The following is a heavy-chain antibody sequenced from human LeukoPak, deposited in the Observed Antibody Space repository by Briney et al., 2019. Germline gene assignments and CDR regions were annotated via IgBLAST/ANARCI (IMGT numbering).Heavy chain of an antibody. CDR1: GGSISSGGYY. J-gene: IGHJ3*02. CDR2: IYYSGST. CDR3: ARERSSPDAFDI. V-gene: IGHV4-31*03. Sequence: PSQTLSLTCTVSGGSISSGGYYWSWIRQHPGKGLEWIGYIYYSGSTYYNLSLKSRVTISVDTSKNQFSLKLSSVTAADTAVYYCARERSSPDAFDIWGQGTMVTVSS. D-gene: IGHD5-24*01.